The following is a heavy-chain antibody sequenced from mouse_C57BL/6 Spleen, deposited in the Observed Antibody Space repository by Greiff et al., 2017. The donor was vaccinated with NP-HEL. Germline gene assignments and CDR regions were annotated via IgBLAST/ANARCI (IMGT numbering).Heavy chain of an antibody. V-gene: IGHV2-2*01. D-gene: IGHD2-4*01. CDR2: IWSGGST. CDR1: GFSLTSYG. J-gene: IGHJ1*03. CDR3: ARLYDYDDEVF. Sequence: QVHVKQSGPGLVQPSQSLSITCTVSGFSLTSYGVHWVRQSPGKGLEWLGVIWSGGSTDYNAAFISRLSISKDNSKSQVFFKLNSLQADDTAIYYCARLYDYDDEVFWGTGTTVTVSS.